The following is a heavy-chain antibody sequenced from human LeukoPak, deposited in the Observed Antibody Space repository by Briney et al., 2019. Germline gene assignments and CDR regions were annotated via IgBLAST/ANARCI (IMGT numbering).Heavy chain of an antibody. CDR1: GGTFSSYA. Sequence: SVKVSCKASGGTFSSYAISWVRQAPGQGLEWMGGIIPIFGTANYAQKFQGRVTITADKYTSTAYMELSSLRSEDTAVYYCARKGIAVARPFDYWGQGTLVTVSS. J-gene: IGHJ4*02. CDR2: IIPIFGTA. CDR3: ARKGIAVARPFDY. D-gene: IGHD6-19*01. V-gene: IGHV1-69*06.